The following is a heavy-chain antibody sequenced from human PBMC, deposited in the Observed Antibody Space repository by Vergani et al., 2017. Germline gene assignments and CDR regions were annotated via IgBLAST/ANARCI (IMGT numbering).Heavy chain of an antibody. CDR3: ARDRYYYDSSGYLDY. V-gene: IGHV3-21*01. Sequence: EVQLVESGGGLVKPGGSLRLSCAASGFTFSSYSMNWVRQAPGKGLEWVSSISSRSSYIYYADSVKGRFTISRDNAKKSLYLQMNSLRAEDTAVYYCARDRYYYDSSGYLDYWGQGTLVTVSS. CDR1: GFTFSSYS. CDR2: ISSRSSYI. J-gene: IGHJ4*02. D-gene: IGHD3-22*01.